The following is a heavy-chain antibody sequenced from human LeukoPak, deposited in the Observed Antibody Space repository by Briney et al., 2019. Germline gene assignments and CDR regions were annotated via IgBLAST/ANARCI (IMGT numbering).Heavy chain of an antibody. CDR3: ARAEFSSGWYPE. CDR2: ISSSSSTI. CDR1: GFTFSDFY. Sequence: GGSLRLSCAASGFTFSDFYITWIRQAPGKGLEWVSYISSSSSTIYYADSVKGRFTISRDNAKNSLYLQMNSLRDEDTAVYYCARAEFSSGWYPEWGQGTLVTVSS. V-gene: IGHV3-11*04. J-gene: IGHJ4*02. D-gene: IGHD6-19*01.